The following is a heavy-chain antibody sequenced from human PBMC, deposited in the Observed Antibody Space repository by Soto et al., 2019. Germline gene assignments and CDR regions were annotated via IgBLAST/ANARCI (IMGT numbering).Heavy chain of an antibody. CDR1: GFIFSNYA. J-gene: IGHJ4*02. Sequence: EVQLLESGGGLVQPGGSLRLSCIASGFIFSNYAMTWVRQAPGRGLEWVSTISGSGNTTYYTDSIKGHFTISRDNAKTTLYLKMRGLRPEDTAVYFCARKSRDIDFWGQGTLVTVSS. CDR3: ARKSRDIDF. V-gene: IGHV3-23*01. D-gene: IGHD3-9*01. CDR2: ISGSGNTT.